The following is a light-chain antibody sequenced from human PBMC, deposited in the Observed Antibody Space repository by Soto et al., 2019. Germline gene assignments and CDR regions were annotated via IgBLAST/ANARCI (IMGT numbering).Light chain of an antibody. J-gene: IGLJ2*01. Sequence: QPVLTQPPSVSGTPGQRVTISCSGGSSNIGSNFAYWYQQLPGTAPKLLIYTDNQRPSGVPDRFSGSKSGTSASLAISGLRSEDEADYYCAAWDDSLSGPVFGGGTKLTVL. CDR2: TDN. CDR3: AAWDDSLSGPV. V-gene: IGLV1-47*02. CDR1: SSNIGSNF.